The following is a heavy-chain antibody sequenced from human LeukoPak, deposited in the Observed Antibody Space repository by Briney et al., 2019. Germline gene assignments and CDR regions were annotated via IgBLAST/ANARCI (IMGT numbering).Heavy chain of an antibody. Sequence: SETPSLTCTVSGYSIRSGYYWGWIRQPPGKGLEWIGSIYHTGSTYYNPSLKSRVTLSVDTSKNQFSLKMSSVTAADTAMYYCGRIYYVSSGYSKSYALWAFHIWGQGTMVTVSS. J-gene: IGHJ3*02. CDR1: GYSIRSGYY. CDR2: IYHTGST. CDR3: GRIYYVSSGYSKSYALWAFHI. V-gene: IGHV4-38-2*02. D-gene: IGHD3-22*01.